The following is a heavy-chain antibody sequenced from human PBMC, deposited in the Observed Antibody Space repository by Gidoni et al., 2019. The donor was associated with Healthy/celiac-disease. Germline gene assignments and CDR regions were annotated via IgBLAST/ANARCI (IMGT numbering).Heavy chain of an antibody. Sequence: QVQLVESGGGVVQPGRSLRLSCAASGFTFSSYGMHWVRQAPGKGLEWVAVIWYDGSNKYYADSVKGRFTISRDNSKNTLYLQMNSLRAEDTAVYYCARDPGLERNYDFWSRDDAFDIWGQGTMVTVSS. CDR2: IWYDGSNK. CDR1: GFTFSSYG. V-gene: IGHV3-33*01. D-gene: IGHD3-3*01. CDR3: ARDPGLERNYDFWSRDDAFDI. J-gene: IGHJ3*02.